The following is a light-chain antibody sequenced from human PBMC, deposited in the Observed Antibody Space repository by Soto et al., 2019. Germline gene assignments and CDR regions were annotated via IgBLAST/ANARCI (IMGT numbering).Light chain of an antibody. Sequence: VDRVTITCRASQSISSWLAWYKQKPGKAPKLLIYDASSLESGVPSRFSGSGSGTEFTLTISSLKPDDFATYYCQHYNSYSEAFGQGTKVDIK. V-gene: IGKV1-5*01. CDR3: QHYNSYSEA. CDR2: DAS. J-gene: IGKJ1*01. CDR1: QSISSW.